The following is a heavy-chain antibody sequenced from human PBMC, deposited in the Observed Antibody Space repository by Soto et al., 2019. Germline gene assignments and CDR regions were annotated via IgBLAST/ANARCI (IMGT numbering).Heavy chain of an antibody. V-gene: IGHV3-23*01. CDR3: AKGFCSGTSCYSPFDY. Sequence: GGSLRLSCAASGFTFSSYAMSWVRQAPGKGLEWVSAISGSGGSTYYADSVKGRFTISRDNSKNTLYLQMNSLRAEDTAVFYCAKGFCSGTSCYSPFDYWGQGTLVTVSS. CDR1: GFTFSSYA. CDR2: ISGSGGST. J-gene: IGHJ4*02. D-gene: IGHD2-2*01.